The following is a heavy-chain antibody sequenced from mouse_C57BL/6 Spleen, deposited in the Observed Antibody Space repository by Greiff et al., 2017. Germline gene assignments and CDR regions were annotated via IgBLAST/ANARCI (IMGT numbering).Heavy chain of an antibody. CDR1: GYSITSGYY. J-gene: IGHJ3*01. V-gene: IGHV3-6*01. Sequence: EVQLQESGPGLVKPSQSLSLSCSVTGYSITSGYYWNWIRRFPGNKLEWMGYISYDGSNNYNPSLKNRISITRDTSKNQFFLKLNSVPTEDTATYYCARVEGFSFAYWGQGTLVTVSA. CDR2: ISYDGSN. CDR3: ARVEGFSFAY.